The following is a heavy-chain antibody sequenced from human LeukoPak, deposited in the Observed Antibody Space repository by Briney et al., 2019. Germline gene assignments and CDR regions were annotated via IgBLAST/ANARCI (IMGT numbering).Heavy chain of an antibody. V-gene: IGHV3-23*01. Sequence: GGSLRLSCAASGFTFSSYAMSWVRQAPGKGLEWVSAISGSGGSTYYADSVKGRFTISRDNSKNTLYLQMNSLRAEDTALYYCAKDVRLVRGVNYGSIIDYFDYWGQGTLVTVSS. CDR2: ISGSGGST. D-gene: IGHD3-10*01. CDR1: GFTFSSYA. CDR3: AKDVRLVRGVNYGSIIDYFDY. J-gene: IGHJ4*02.